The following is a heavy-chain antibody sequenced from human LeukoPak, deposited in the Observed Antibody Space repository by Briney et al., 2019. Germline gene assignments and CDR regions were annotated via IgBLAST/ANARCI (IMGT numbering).Heavy chain of an antibody. V-gene: IGHV3-21*01. Sequence: GGSLRLSCAASGFTFSSYSMNWVRQAPGKGLEWVSSISSSGSYIYYADSVKGRFTISRDNAKNSLYLQMNSLRAEDTAVYYCARAGVDTAMVRPLDYWGQGTLVTVSS. CDR2: ISSSGSYI. J-gene: IGHJ4*02. CDR3: ARAGVDTAMVRPLDY. CDR1: GFTFSSYS. D-gene: IGHD5-18*01.